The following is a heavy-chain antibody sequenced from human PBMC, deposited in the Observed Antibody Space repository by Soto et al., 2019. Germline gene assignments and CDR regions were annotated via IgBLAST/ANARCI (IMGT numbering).Heavy chain of an antibody. CDR2: IYYSGST. V-gene: IGHV4-39*01. D-gene: IGHD3-22*01. J-gene: IGHJ4*02. CDR3: TSSSSGYYYPFDY. CDR1: GGSIRSSSYY. Sequence: SETLSLTCTVPGGSIRSSSYYWGWIRQPPGKGLEWIGTIYYSGSTYDNPSLKSRVSISVDPSKNQSSLKLTSVTAADTAMYYCTSSSSGYYYPFDYWGQGTLVTVSS.